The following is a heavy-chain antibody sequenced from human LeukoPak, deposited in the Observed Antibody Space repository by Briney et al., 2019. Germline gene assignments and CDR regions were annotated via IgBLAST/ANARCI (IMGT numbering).Heavy chain of an antibody. V-gene: IGHV1-2*04. CDR1: GYTFTGYY. CDR3: ARGAAADPRRYFDY. D-gene: IGHD6-13*01. J-gene: IGHJ4*02. Sequence: ASMKVPCKASGYTFTGYYIHWVRQAPGQGLEWMGWINPNSGGTNYAQKFQGWVTMTRDTSITTAYMELSRLKSEDTAVYFCARGAAADPRRYFDYWGQGTLVTVSS. CDR2: INPNSGGT.